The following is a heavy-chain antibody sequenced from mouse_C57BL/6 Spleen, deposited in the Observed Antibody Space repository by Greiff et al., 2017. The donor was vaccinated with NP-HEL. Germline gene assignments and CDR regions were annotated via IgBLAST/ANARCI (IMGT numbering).Heavy chain of an antibody. CDR2: INPSSGYT. Sequence: VQLQQSGAELARPGASVKMSCKASGYTFTSYTMHWVKQRPGQGLEWIGYINPSSGYTKYNQKFKDKATLTADKSSSTASMQLSSLTSEDSAVYYCARYQLYYCYYWSQDTTLTVSS. CDR3: ARYQLYYCYY. CDR1: GYTFTSYT. V-gene: IGHV1-4*01. D-gene: IGHD3-1*01. J-gene: IGHJ2*01.